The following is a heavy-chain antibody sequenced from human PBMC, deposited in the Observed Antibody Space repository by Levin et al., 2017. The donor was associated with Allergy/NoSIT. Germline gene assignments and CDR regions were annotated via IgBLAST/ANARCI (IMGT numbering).Heavy chain of an antibody. D-gene: IGHD3-22*01. J-gene: IGHJ4*02. V-gene: IGHV1-18*01. CDR2: ISAYNGNT. Sequence: ASVKVSCKASGYTFTSYGISWVRQAPGQGLEWMGWISAYNGNTNYAQKLQGRVTMTTDTSTSTAYMELRSLRSDDTAVYYCARGRFGYYDSSGYYTDYWGQGTLVTVSS. CDR3: ARGRFGYYDSSGYYTDY. CDR1: GYTFTSYG.